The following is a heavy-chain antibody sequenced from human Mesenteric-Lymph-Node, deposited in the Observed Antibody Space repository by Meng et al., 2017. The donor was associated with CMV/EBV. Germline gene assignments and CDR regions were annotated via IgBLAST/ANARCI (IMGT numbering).Heavy chain of an antibody. CDR1: GYSISSGYY. J-gene: IGHJ4*02. CDR2: IFQSGST. V-gene: IGHV4-38-2*02. D-gene: IGHD2-2*01. CDR3: ARVRVVPDTTDYFDL. Sequence: SETLSLTCTVSGYSISSGYYWAWIRQSPGKGLEWIGSIFQSGSTYYNPSLKSRVTISVDTSKNQFSLRLSSVTAADTAVYYCARVRVVPDTTDYFDLWGQGTLVTVSS.